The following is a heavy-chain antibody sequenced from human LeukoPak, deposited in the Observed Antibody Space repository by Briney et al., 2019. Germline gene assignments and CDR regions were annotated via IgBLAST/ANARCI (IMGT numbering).Heavy chain of an antibody. J-gene: IGHJ4*02. CDR3: ARAPGAYFDY. CDR1: GFTFSSYA. Sequence: PGRSLRLSCAASGFTFSSYAMHWIRQAPGKGLEWVAVISYDGSNKYYADSVKGRFTISRDNSKNTLYLQMNSLRAEDTAVYYCARAPGAYFDYWGQGTLVTVSS. CDR2: ISYDGSNK. D-gene: IGHD1-26*01. V-gene: IGHV3-30*04.